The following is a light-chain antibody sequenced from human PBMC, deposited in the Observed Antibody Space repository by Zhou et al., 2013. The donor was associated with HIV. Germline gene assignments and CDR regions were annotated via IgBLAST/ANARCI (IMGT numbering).Light chain of an antibody. CDR2: AAS. V-gene: IGKV1-39*01. CDR3: QESYSNTFT. J-gene: IGKJ3*01. Sequence: DIQMTQSPSSLSASVGDRVTVTCRTSQSIASYLNWYQQKPGKAPKLLIYAASALSSGVPSRFSGSGSGTDFTLTINNLQPEDFATYYCQESYSNTFTFGPGTKVLLK. CDR1: QSIASY.